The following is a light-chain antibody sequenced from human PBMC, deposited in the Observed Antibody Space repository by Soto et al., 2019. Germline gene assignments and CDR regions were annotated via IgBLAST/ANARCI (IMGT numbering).Light chain of an antibody. CDR1: SSDVGGYKY. Sequence: QSALTQPASVSGSPGQSITISCTGSSSDVGGYKYVSWYQHHPGKAPKLIIYEVSNRPSGVSNRFSGSKSRNTASLTISGLQAVDESDYDCSSYKSSSTLVSGTVVFGGGTKLTVL. V-gene: IGLV2-14*01. CDR2: EVS. J-gene: IGLJ2*01. CDR3: SSYKSSSTLVSGTVV.